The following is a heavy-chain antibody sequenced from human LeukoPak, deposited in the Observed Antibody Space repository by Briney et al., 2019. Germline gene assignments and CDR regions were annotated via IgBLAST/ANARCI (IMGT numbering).Heavy chain of an antibody. CDR2: IRYDGSNK. D-gene: IGHD6-19*01. J-gene: IGHJ4*02. CDR3: AKVERRYSSGRAPDY. CDR1: GFTFSSYG. Sequence: GGSLRLSCAASGFTFSSYGMHWVRQAPGKGLEWVAFIRYDGSNKYYADSVKGRFTISRDNSKNTLYLQMNSLRAEDTAVYYCAKVERRYSSGRAPDYWGQGTLVTVSS. V-gene: IGHV3-30*02.